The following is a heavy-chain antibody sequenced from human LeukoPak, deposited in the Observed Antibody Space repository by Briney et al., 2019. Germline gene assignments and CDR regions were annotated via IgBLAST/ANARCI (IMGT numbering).Heavy chain of an antibody. V-gene: IGHV3-33*01. Sequence: GGSLRLSCAASGFTFSSFGMHWVRQAPGKGLEWVAVIWYDASNKYYADSVKGRFTISRDNSKNTLYLQMNSLRDDDTAVYYCVRGVGVSRFNYLDSWGQGTLVIASS. D-gene: IGHD6-13*01. CDR2: IWYDASNK. J-gene: IGHJ4*02. CDR3: VRGVGVSRFNYLDS. CDR1: GFTFSSFG.